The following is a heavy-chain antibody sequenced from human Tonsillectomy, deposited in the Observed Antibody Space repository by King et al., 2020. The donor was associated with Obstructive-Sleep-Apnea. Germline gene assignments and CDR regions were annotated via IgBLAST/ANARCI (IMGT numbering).Heavy chain of an antibody. CDR3: ARSGSYDY. CDR2: ISRSSSTI. V-gene: IGHV3-48*04. J-gene: IGHJ4*02. D-gene: IGHD1-26*01. Sequence: VQLVESGGGLVQPGGSLRLSCAASGFTFSSYSMNWVRQAPGKGLEWVSYISRSSSTIYYADSVKGRFTISRDNAKNSLYLQMNSLRAEDTAVYYCARSGSYDYWGQGTLVTVSS. CDR1: GFTFSSYS.